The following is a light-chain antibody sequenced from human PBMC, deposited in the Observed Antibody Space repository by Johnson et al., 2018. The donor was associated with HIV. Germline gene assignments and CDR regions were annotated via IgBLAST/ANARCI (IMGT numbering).Light chain of an antibody. CDR3: GTWDSILSAYV. V-gene: IGLV1-51*02. Sequence: QSVLSQPPSVSAAPGQKVTISCSGSSSNIGNNYVSWYQQLPGTAPKLVIYENNKRPSGIPDRFSGSKSGTSATLGITGLQTGDEADYYCGTWDSILSAYVFGTGTKVTVL. CDR2: ENN. CDR1: SSNIGNNY. J-gene: IGLJ1*01.